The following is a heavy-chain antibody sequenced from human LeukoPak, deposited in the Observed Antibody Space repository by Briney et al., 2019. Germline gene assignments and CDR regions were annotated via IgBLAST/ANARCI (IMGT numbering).Heavy chain of an antibody. CDR1: GYSISSGFY. J-gene: IGHJ4*02. CDR2: VYHGGSS. V-gene: IGHV4-38-2*02. D-gene: IGHD6-6*01. CDR3: ARRVGSSDCFDY. Sequence: SETLSLTCTVSGYSISSGFYWGWIRQPPGKGLEWIGNVYHGGSSYYNPSLKSRVTISVDTSKNQFSLNLYSVTAADTAVYYCARRVGSSDCFDYWGQGTLVTVSS.